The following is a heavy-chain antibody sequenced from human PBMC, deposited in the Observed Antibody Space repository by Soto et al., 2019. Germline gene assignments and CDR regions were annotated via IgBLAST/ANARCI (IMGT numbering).Heavy chain of an antibody. J-gene: IGHJ2*01. Sequence: EVQLLESGGGLVQPGGSVRLSCAASGLTFGNYAMSWVRLAPGKGLEWVSAISGDSGRTYYADSVKGRFTISRDNSKNTLYLQMNTLRAEDTAVYYCAVTPNCGRDCSAASYWYFDIWGRGTLVTVSS. CDR1: GLTFGNYA. CDR3: AVTPNCGRDCSAASYWYFDI. V-gene: IGHV3-23*01. CDR2: ISGDSGRT. D-gene: IGHD2-21*02.